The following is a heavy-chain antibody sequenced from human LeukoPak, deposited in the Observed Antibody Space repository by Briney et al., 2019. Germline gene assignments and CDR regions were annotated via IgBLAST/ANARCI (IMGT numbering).Heavy chain of an antibody. J-gene: IGHJ4*02. CDR1: GGSISSSSYY. CDR2: IYNSGSA. D-gene: IGHD1-26*01. V-gene: IGHV4-39*01. CDR3: AIYSGSYSYFDY. Sequence: SETLSLTCTVSGGSISSSSYYWGWIRQPPGKGLERIGSIYNSGSAYYNPSLRSRVTISVDTSKNQFSLKLSSVTAADTAVYYCAIYSGSYSYFDYWGQGTLVTVSS.